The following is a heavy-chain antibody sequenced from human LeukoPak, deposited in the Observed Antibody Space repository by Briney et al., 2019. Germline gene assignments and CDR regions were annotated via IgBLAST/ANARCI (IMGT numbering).Heavy chain of an antibody. D-gene: IGHD3-9*01. CDR3: ARGARYYDILTGQIDY. CDR2: IWYDGSNK. V-gene: IGHV3-33*01. Sequence: GGSLRLSCAASGFTFSSYGMHWVRQAPGKGLEWVAVIWYDGSNKYYADSVKGRFTISRDNAKNSLYLQMNSLRAEDTAVYYCARGARYYDILTGQIDYWGQGTLVTVSS. CDR1: GFTFSSYG. J-gene: IGHJ4*02.